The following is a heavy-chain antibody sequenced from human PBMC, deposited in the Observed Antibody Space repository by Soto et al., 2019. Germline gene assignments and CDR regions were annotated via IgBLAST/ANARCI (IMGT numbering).Heavy chain of an antibody. J-gene: IGHJ5*02. CDR2: IYWNDDK. Sequence: SGPTLVHPTQTLTLTCTFSGFSLRTSGVGVGWIRQPPGKALEWLALIYWNDDKRYSPSLKSRLTITKDTSKNQVDLTMTNMDPVDTATYYCAHSEIAGWFDPWGQGTLVTVSS. V-gene: IGHV2-5*01. CDR1: GFSLRTSGVG. D-gene: IGHD6-13*01. CDR3: AHSEIAGWFDP.